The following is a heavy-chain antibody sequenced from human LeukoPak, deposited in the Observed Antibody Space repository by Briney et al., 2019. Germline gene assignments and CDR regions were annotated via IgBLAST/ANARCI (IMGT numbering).Heavy chain of an antibody. Sequence: ASVKVSCKASGYTFTSYDINWVRQGTGQGLEGMGWMNPNSGNTGYAQKFQGRVTITMNTSISTAYMELSGLRSEDTAVYYCARGRSTGFPYYFEYWGQGTLVTVSS. CDR1: GYTFTSYD. CDR3: ARGRSTGFPYYFEY. CDR2: MNPNSGNT. J-gene: IGHJ4*02. V-gene: IGHV1-8*03.